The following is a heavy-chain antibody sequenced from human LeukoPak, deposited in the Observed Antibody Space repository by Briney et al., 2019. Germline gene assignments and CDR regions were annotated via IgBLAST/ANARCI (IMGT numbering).Heavy chain of an antibody. D-gene: IGHD6-25*01. V-gene: IGHV1-2*02. CDR1: GYTFTGYY. CDR2: INPNSGGT. J-gene: IGHJ5*02. CDR3: ARGPRGYAKQVNRFDP. Sequence: ASVKVSCKASGYTFTGYYMHWVRQAPGQGLEWMGWINPNSGGTNYAQKFQGRVTMTRYTSISTAYMELSRLRPDDTAVYYCARGPRGYAKQVNRFDPWGQGTLVTVSS.